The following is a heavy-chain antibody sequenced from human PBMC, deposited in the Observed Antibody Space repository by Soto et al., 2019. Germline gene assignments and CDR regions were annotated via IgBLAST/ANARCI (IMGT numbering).Heavy chain of an antibody. V-gene: IGHV2-5*02. CDR1: GFSLSTSGVG. CDR3: AHSPDFSGGSCYAAISL. D-gene: IGHD2-15*01. CDR2: IYWDDDK. J-gene: IGHJ4*02. Sequence: QITLKESGPTLVKPTQTLTLTCTFSGFSLSTSGVGVGWIRQPPGKALEWLALIYWDDDKRYSPSLKSRLTITKDTSKNQVVPTMTNMDPVDTATYYWAHSPDFSGGSCYAAISLWGQGTLVTVSS.